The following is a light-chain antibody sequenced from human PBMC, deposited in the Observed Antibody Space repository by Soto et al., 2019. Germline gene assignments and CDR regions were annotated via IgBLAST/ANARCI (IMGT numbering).Light chain of an antibody. J-gene: IGKJ2*01. V-gene: IGKV4-1*01. CDR3: QQYYGTPYT. CDR1: QSVLYSSNNKNY. CDR2: WAS. Sequence: DIVMTQSPDSLAVSLGERATINCKSSQSVLYSSNNKNYLAWYQQKPGQPPKPLIYWASTREPGVPNRFSGSGSGTDFTLTISRLQAEDVAVYYCQQYYGTPYTFGQGTKVEIK.